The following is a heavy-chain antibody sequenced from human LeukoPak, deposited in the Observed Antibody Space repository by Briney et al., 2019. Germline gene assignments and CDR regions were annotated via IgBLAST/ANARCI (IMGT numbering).Heavy chain of an antibody. CDR2: ISGSGGST. J-gene: IGHJ4*02. CDR1: GFTFSSYA. D-gene: IGHD1-1*01. V-gene: IGHV3-23*01. CDR3: AKDLYTGTKVETGY. Sequence: GGSLRLSCAASGFTFSSYAMSWVRQAPGKGLEWVSAISGSGGSTYYADSVKGRLTISRDNSKNTLYLQMNSLRAEDTAVYYCAKDLYTGTKVETGYWGQGTLVTVSS.